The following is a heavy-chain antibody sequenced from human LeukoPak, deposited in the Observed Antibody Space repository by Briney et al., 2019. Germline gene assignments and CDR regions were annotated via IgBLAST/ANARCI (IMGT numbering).Heavy chain of an antibody. Sequence: QPGGSLRLSCAASGFTFDDYAMHWVRQAPGKGREWVSGISWNSGSIGYADSVKGRFTISRDNAKNSLYLQLNSLSAEDMALYYCAKGHGYGDNHFDYRGQGTLVTVSS. CDR3: AKGHGYGDNHFDY. CDR1: GFTFDDYA. J-gene: IGHJ4*02. CDR2: ISWNSGSI. V-gene: IGHV3-9*03. D-gene: IGHD4/OR15-4a*01.